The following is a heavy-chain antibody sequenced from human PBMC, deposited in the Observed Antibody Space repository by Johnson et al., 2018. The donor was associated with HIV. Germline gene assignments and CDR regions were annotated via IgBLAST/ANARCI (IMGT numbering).Heavy chain of an antibody. V-gene: IGHV3-30*19. Sequence: VQLVESGGGVVQPGGSLRLSCAASGFTFSSHGMHWVRQAPGKGLEWVAVISYDGSNKYYADSVKGRFTISRDNSKNTLYLQMNSLRAEDTAVYYCARIRSGLKPGDAFDIWGQGTMVTVSS. CDR2: ISYDGSNK. D-gene: IGHD3-3*01. CDR1: GFTFSSHG. CDR3: ARIRSGLKPGDAFDI. J-gene: IGHJ3*02.